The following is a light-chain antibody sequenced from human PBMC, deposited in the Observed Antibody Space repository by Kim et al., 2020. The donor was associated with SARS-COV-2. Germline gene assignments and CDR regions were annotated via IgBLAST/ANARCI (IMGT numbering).Light chain of an antibody. J-gene: IGKJ1*01. CDR1: QSVSNHF. CDR3: HQYSSSLWT. CDR2: AAS. Sequence: EIVLTQSPGTLSLSPGERATLSCRASQSVSNHFLAWYQQKPGQAPRLLIYAASSGAAGIPDRFSGSGSGTDFTLTISRLEPEDFAVYYCHQYSSSLWTFGQGTKVDIK. V-gene: IGKV3-20*01.